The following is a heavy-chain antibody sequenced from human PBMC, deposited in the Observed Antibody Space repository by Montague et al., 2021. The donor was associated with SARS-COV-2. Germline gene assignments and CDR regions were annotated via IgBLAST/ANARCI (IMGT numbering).Heavy chain of an antibody. J-gene: IGHJ6*02. CDR1: GFSLRTSGMC. Sequence: VTPTQTLTLTCTFSGFSLRTSGMCVSWIRQPPGKALEWLALIDWDDDKYYSTSLKTRLTISKDTSKNQVVLTMTNMDPVDTATYYCARIRMVRGVIWVYGMDVWGQGTTVTVSS. CDR2: IDWDDDK. CDR3: ARIRMVRGVIWVYGMDV. V-gene: IGHV2-70*01. D-gene: IGHD3-10*01.